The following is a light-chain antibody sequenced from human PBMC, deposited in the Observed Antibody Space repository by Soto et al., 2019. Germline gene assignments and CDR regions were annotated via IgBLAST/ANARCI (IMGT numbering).Light chain of an antibody. CDR2: GAS. Sequence: IVWAQSPGTLSLSPGERATLSCRVSQSVTSNYLAWYQQKPGQAPRLLIYGASSRATGIPDRFSGSVSGTDFTLTSRRLEPEDFAVYSCQQYGSTSIPFGQGTRLEIK. J-gene: IGKJ5*01. V-gene: IGKV3-20*01. CDR3: QQYGSTSIP. CDR1: QSVTSNY.